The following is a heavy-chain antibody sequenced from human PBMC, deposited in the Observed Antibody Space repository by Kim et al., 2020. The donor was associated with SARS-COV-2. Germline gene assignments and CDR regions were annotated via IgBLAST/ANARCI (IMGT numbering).Heavy chain of an antibody. Sequence: ASVKVSCKASGYIFTSNDINWVRQATGQGLEWMGWMNPNSGNTGYAQKFQGRVTMTRDTSISTAYMELSSLRSEDTAVYYCASGILGPRRAFDIWGQGTMVTVSS. CDR3: ASGILGPRRAFDI. J-gene: IGHJ3*02. D-gene: IGHD7-27*01. CDR1: GYIFTSND. CDR2: MNPNSGNT. V-gene: IGHV1-8*01.